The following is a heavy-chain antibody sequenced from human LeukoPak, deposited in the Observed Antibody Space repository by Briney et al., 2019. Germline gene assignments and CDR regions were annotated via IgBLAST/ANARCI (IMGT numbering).Heavy chain of an antibody. CDR2: ISGSGDRT. CDR3: AKEASFGNSPLVDY. V-gene: IGHV3-23*01. D-gene: IGHD2/OR15-2a*01. Sequence: PGGSLRLSCAASGFTFDDYGMSWVRQAPGKGLEWVSAISGSGDRTYYADSVKGRFTISRDNSKNTLYLQMNSLRAEDTAVYYCAKEASFGNSPLVDYWGQGTLVTVSS. J-gene: IGHJ4*02. CDR1: GFTFDDYG.